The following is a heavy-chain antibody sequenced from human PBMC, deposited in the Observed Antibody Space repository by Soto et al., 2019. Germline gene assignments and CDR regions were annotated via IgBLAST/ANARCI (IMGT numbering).Heavy chain of an antibody. V-gene: IGHV3-21*04. CDR1: GFTFSSYS. CDR3: ARAPLAGGSFDY. CDR2: ISSSSSYI. J-gene: IGHJ4*02. Sequence: SVGSLRLSCAASGFTFSSYSTNWVRQAPGKGLEWVSSISSSSSYIYYADSVKGRFTISRDNAKNSLYLQMNSLRAEDTAVYYCARAPLAGGSFDYWGQGTLVTVSS. D-gene: IGHD2-8*02.